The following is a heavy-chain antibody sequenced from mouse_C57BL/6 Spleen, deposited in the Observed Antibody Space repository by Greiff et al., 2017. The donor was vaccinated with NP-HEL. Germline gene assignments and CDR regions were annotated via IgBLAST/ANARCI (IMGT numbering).Heavy chain of an antibody. CDR1: GYTFTSYT. D-gene: IGHD1-1*01. J-gene: IGHJ2*01. V-gene: IGHV1-4*01. Sequence: VQLQQSGAELARPGASVKMSCKASGYTFTSYTMHWVKQRPGQGLEWIGYINPSSGYTKYNQKFKDKATLTADKSSNTAYMQLSSLTSEDSAVYYCARAPFTTVVAGDFDYWGQGTTLTVSS. CDR2: INPSSGYT. CDR3: ARAPFTTVVAGDFDY.